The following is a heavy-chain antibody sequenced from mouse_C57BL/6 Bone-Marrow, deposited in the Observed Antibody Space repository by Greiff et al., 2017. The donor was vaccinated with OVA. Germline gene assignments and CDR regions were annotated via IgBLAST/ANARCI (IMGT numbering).Heavy chain of an antibody. V-gene: IGHV1-53*01. D-gene: IGHD1-1*01. CDR2: INPSNGGT. CDR3: ARGGNSTVVAPMDY. J-gene: IGHJ4*01. CDR1: GYTFTSYW. Sequence: QVQLQQPGTELVKPGASVKLSCKASGYTFTSYWMHWVKQRPGQGLEWIGNINPSNGGTNYNEKFKSKATLTVDKSSSTVYMHLSSLTSEDSAVYYCARGGNSTVVAPMDYWGQGTSVTVSS.